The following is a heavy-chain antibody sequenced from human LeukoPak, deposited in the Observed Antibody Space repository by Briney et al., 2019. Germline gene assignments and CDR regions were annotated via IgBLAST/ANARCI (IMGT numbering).Heavy chain of an antibody. CDR1: GGSISSYY. J-gene: IGHJ4*02. V-gene: IGHV4-59*01. D-gene: IGHD6-19*01. Sequence: SETLSLTCTVSGGSISSYYWSWIRQPPGKGLEWIGYIYYSGSTNYNPSLKSRVTISVDTSKNQFSLKLSSVTAADTAVYYCARRYSSGRFSWGQGTLVTVSS. CDR2: IYYSGST. CDR3: ARRYSSGRFS.